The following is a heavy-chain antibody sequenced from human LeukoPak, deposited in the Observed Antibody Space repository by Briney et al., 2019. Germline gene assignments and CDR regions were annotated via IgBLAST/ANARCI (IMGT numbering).Heavy chain of an antibody. V-gene: IGHV4-38-2*02. D-gene: IGHD3-10*01. CDR2: IYHSGTT. J-gene: IGHJ5*02. Sequence: PSETLSPTCAVSDYSTTSDYYWGWIRQPPGKGLEWIGSIYHSGTTDYNPSLKSRVTISVDTSKNQFSLKLTSVTAADTAVYYCAREGSTSGTNWFDPWGQGNLVTVSS. CDR3: AREGSTSGTNWFDP. CDR1: DYSTTSDYY.